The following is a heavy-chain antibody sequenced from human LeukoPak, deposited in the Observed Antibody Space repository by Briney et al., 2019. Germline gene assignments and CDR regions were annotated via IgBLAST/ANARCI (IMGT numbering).Heavy chain of an antibody. Sequence: GASVKVSCKASGYTFTSYAMHWVRQAPGQRLEWMGWINAGNGNTKYSQKFQGRVTITRDTSASTAYMELSSLRSEDTAVYYCAREAAAGTSPLNYWGQGTLVTVSS. CDR2: INAGNGNT. V-gene: IGHV1-3*01. CDR3: AREAAAGTSPLNY. CDR1: GYTFTSYA. D-gene: IGHD6-13*01. J-gene: IGHJ4*02.